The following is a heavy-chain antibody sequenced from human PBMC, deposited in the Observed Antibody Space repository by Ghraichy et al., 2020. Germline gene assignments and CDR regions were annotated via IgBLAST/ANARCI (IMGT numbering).Heavy chain of an antibody. D-gene: IGHD4/OR15-4a*01. Sequence: GGSLRLSCAASGFTFNDHAMQWVRQTPGRGLEWVSHISWNSALIGYADSVRGRFTISRDNAKGSLYLQMNSLRPEDTALYYCTKDTEYGLRARGFDYWGQGTLVTVSS. CDR3: TKDTEYGLRARGFDY. V-gene: IGHV3-9*01. CDR1: GFTFNDHA. CDR2: ISWNSALI. J-gene: IGHJ4*02.